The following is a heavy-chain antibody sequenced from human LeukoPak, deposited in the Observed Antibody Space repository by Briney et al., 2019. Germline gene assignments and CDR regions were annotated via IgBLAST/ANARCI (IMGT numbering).Heavy chain of an antibody. CDR3: TRDYSYAMAV. Sequence: GGSLRLSCAASGFTFSSAWMHWVRQTPGKGLVWVSRINSDGSSTNYADSVKGRFTISRDNTKNMVNLQMNSLRAEDTAIYYCTRDYSYAMAVWGQGTTVTVSS. J-gene: IGHJ6*02. CDR2: INSDGSST. D-gene: IGHD2-21*01. V-gene: IGHV3-74*01. CDR1: GFTFSSAW.